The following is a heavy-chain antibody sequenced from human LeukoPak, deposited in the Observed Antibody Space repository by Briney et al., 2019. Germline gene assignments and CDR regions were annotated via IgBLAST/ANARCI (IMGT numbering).Heavy chain of an antibody. V-gene: IGHV3-23*01. Sequence: GGSLRLSCAASGFTFSSYAMSWVRQAPGKGLEWVSTISHSAYTTYYADSVKGRFTISRDNSKNTLYLQMNSLRAEDTAVYYCAKARWFGDPPYYFDYWGQGTLVTVSS. CDR3: AKARWFGDPPYYFDY. CDR2: ISHSAYTT. D-gene: IGHD3-10*01. J-gene: IGHJ4*02. CDR1: GFTFSSYA.